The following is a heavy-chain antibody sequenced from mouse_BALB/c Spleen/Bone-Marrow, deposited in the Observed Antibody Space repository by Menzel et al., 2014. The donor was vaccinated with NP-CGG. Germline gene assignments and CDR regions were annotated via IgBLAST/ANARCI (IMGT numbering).Heavy chain of an antibody. J-gene: IGHJ3*01. CDR3: AKLDSFDY. V-gene: IGHV14-3*02. CDR2: IDPANGNT. Sequence: EVKLVESGAELVKPGASVKLSCTASGFNIKDTYMHWVKQRPEQGLEWIGRIDPANGNTKYDPKFQGKATITADTSSNTAYMQLSSLTSDDTAVCYCAKLDSFDYWGQGTLVTVSA. CDR1: GFNIKDTY.